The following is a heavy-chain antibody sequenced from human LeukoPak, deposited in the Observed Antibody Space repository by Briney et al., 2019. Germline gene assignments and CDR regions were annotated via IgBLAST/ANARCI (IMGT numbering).Heavy chain of an antibody. CDR2: ISYDGSNK. J-gene: IGHJ4*02. CDR1: GFTITTYA. Sequence: PGGSLRLSCAASGFTITTYAMSWVRQAPGKGLEWVAVISYDGSNKYYADSVKGRFTISRDNSKNTLYLQMNSLRAEDTAVYYCAKEWGSGGSYYSIFDYWGQGTLVTVYS. V-gene: IGHV3-30*18. D-gene: IGHD1-26*01. CDR3: AKEWGSGGSYYSIFDY.